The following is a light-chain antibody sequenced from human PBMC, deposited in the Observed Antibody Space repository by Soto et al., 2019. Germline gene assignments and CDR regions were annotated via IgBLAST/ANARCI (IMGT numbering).Light chain of an antibody. V-gene: IGKV3-15*01. CDR1: QSVSSN. J-gene: IGKJ1*01. CDR3: QQYNNWRRT. CDR2: GAS. Sequence: EIVMTQSPATLSVSPGERATLSCRASQSVSSNLVWYQQKPGQAPRLLIYGASTRATGIPARFSGSGSGTESTLTISSLQSEDFAVYHCQQYNNWRRTFGQGTKVDIK.